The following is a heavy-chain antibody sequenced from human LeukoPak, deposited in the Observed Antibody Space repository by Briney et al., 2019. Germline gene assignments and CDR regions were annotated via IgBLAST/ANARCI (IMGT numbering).Heavy chain of an antibody. J-gene: IGHJ4*02. D-gene: IGHD1-26*01. CDR1: GFTFSSYS. CDR3: ARDRGASGSYYTMDY. V-gene: IGHV3-48*01. Sequence: GGSLRLSCAASGFTFSSYSMNWVRQAPGKGLEWASYISSSSSTTYYEDSVKVRLTISRDNAKNSLYLQMNSLRAEDTAVYYCARDRGASGSYYTMDYWGQGTLVTVSS. CDR2: ISSSSSTT.